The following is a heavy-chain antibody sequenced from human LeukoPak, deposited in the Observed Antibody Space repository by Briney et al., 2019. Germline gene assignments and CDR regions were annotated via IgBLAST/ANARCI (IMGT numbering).Heavy chain of an antibody. CDR2: IKQDGSEI. V-gene: IGHV3-7*01. CDR1: GFTFSSYW. D-gene: IGHD4-11*01. J-gene: IGHJ6*02. Sequence: GGSLRLSCAASGFTFSSYWMHWVRQAPGKGLEWVANIKQDGSEIYYVDSVKGRFTISRDNAKSSLYLQMNSLRAEDTAMYYCARGVNRPNYYYYGMDVWGQGTTVTVSS. CDR3: ARGVNRPNYYYYGMDV.